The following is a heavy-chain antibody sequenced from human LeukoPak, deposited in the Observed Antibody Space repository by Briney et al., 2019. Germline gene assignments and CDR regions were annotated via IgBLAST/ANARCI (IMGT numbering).Heavy chain of an antibody. V-gene: IGHV3-23*01. CDR1: GFTFSSYA. D-gene: IGHD3-22*01. CDR3: ARGPPMYSYGSSAYHYDYFEY. CDR2: ISGSGGGT. Sequence: GGSLRLSCAASGFTFSSYAMSWVRQAPGKGLEWVSAISGSGGGTYYTDSVKGRFGISRDSSKNTLYLQMNSLRAEDTAVYFCARGPPMYSYGSSAYHYDYFEYWGQGTLVTVSS. J-gene: IGHJ4*02.